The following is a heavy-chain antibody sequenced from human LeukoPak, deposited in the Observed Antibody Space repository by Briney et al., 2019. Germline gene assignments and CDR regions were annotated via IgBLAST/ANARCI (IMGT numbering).Heavy chain of an antibody. D-gene: IGHD3-22*01. Sequence: SETLSLTCTVSGGSISSYYWSWIRQPPGKGLEWIGYIYYSGSTNYNPSLKSRVTISVDTSKNQFSLKLSSVTAADTAVYYCTSYYYDSSGYYNFDYWGRGTLVTVSS. CDR1: GGSISSYY. J-gene: IGHJ4*02. CDR3: TSYYYDSSGYYNFDY. V-gene: IGHV4-59*01. CDR2: IYYSGST.